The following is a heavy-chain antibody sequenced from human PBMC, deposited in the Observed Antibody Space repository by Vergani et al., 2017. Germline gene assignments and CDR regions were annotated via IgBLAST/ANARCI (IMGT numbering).Heavy chain of an antibody. Sequence: QVQLQESGPGLVKPSQTLSLTCSVSGDSISSGVYYWNWIRQHPGKGLEWIGYIYSTGSTHHNPSLRRRINMSVDTSKNQFSLKLNSVTDADTAMYYCARVADYDEGDAFRIGYFDSWGPGTLVTVSS. CDR3: ARVADYDEGDAFRIGYFDS. D-gene: IGHD3-22*01. J-gene: IGHJ4*02. CDR2: IYSTGST. CDR1: GDSISSGVYY. V-gene: IGHV4-31*03.